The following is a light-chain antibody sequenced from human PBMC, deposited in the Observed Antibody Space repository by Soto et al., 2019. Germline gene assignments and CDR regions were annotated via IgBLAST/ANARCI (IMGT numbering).Light chain of an antibody. CDR2: GAS. V-gene: IGKV3-15*01. J-gene: IGKJ4*01. Sequence: EIVMTQSPATLSVSPGERATLSCRASQSVSSDSAWYQQKPGQAPRVLIYGASTRATGIPARFSGSGSGTEFTLTISNLQSDDFAVYFCQRYNKWPPLTFGGGTKVDIK. CDR3: QRYNKWPPLT. CDR1: QSVSSD.